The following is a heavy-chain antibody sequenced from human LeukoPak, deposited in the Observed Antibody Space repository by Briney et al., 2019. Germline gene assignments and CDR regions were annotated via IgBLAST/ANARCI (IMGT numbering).Heavy chain of an antibody. CDR1: GFTFSSYG. CDR3: ANHAGDYPTHFDY. D-gene: IGHD4-17*01. Sequence: GGSLRLSCAASGFTFSSYGMHWVRQAPGKGLEWVAFIRYDGSNKYYADSVKGRFTISRDNSKNTLYLQMNSLSTEDTAVYFCANHAGDYPTHFDYWGQGTLVTVSS. CDR2: IRYDGSNK. J-gene: IGHJ4*02. V-gene: IGHV3-30*02.